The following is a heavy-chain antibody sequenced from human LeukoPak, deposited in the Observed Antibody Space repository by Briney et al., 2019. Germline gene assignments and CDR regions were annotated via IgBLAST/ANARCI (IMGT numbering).Heavy chain of an antibody. Sequence: SETLSLTCAVYGGSFSGYYWSWIRQPPGKGLEWIGEINQSVSTNFNPSLKSRVTISVDTSKNQFSLKLSSVTATDTAVYYCARDETYSSDWQSNHYYYYMDVWGKGTTVTVSS. V-gene: IGHV4-34*01. CDR3: ARDETYSSDWQSNHYYYYMDV. CDR2: INQSVST. J-gene: IGHJ6*03. CDR1: GGSFSGYY. D-gene: IGHD6-19*01.